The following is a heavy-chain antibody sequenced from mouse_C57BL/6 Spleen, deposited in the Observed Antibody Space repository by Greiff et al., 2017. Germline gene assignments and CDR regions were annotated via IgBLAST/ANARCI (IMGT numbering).Heavy chain of an antibody. D-gene: IGHD1-1*01. CDR2: ISSGSSTI. CDR1: GFTFSDYG. J-gene: IGHJ3*01. Sequence: EVQLVESGGGLVKPGGSLKLSCAASGFTFSDYGMHWVRQAPEKGLEWVAYISSGSSTIYYADTVKGRFTISRDNAKNTLFLQMTSLRSEDTAMYYCARGFYGSSYGFAYWGQGTLVTVSA. CDR3: ARGFYGSSYGFAY. V-gene: IGHV5-17*01.